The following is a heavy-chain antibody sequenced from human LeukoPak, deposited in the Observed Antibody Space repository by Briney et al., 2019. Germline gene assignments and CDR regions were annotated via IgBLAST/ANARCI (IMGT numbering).Heavy chain of an antibody. J-gene: IGHJ3*01. D-gene: IGHD5-18*01. CDR2: IYYSGST. CDR1: HGSISRYY. CDR3: ARLQNRGFDYGYDDAFDV. V-gene: IGHV4-59*08. Sequence: PSETLSLTCIVSHGSISRYYWSWIRQPPGQGVEWIGHIYYSGSTEYSPSLKSRVTISVDTSENKISLKVTSVTAADTAVYYCARLQNRGFDYGYDDAFDVWGQGTMVTVSS.